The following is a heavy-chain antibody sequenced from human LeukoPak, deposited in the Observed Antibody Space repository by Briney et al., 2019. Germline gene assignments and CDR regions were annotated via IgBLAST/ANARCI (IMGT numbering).Heavy chain of an antibody. CDR1: GFTFGDYT. CDR3: TRDPPTRY. V-gene: IGHV3-49*03. CDR2: IRNKADGGTP. J-gene: IGHJ4*02. Sequence: GGSLRLSCTASGFTFGDYTITWIRQAPGRGREWVGFIRNKADGGTPEYAPSVTGRFTISKDESKNIPYPQMTRLKTADTAAYYCTRDPPTRYWGPGTLVSVSS. D-gene: IGHD1-26*01.